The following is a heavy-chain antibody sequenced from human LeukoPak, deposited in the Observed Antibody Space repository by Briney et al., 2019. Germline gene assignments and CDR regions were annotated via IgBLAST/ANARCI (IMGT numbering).Heavy chain of an antibody. V-gene: IGHV3-23*01. CDR3: AKDMGIAVAPDY. CDR2: ISGSGGST. Sequence: PGGSLRLSCAASGFTFSSYAMSWVRQAPGKGLEWVSAISGSGGSTYYADSVKGRFTISRDNSKNTLYLQMNSLKAEDTAVYYCAKDMGIAVAPDYWGQGTLVTVSS. CDR1: GFTFSSYA. D-gene: IGHD6-19*01. J-gene: IGHJ4*02.